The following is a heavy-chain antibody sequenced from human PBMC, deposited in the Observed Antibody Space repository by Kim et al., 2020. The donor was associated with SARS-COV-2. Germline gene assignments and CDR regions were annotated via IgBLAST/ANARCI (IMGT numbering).Heavy chain of an antibody. CDR3: ARAAEHIVVVIANDAFDI. D-gene: IGHD2-21*01. V-gene: IGHV4-30-4*02. CDR1: GGSISSGDYY. Sequence: SETLSLTCTVSGGSISSGDYYWSWIRQPPGKGLEWIGYIYYSGSTYYNPSLKSRVTISVDTSKNQFSLKLSSVTAADTAVYYCARAAEHIVVVIANDAFDICGQGTMVSVSS. J-gene: IGHJ3*02. CDR2: IYYSGST.